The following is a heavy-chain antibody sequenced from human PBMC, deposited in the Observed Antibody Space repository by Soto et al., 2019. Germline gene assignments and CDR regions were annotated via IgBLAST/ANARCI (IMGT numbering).Heavy chain of an antibody. J-gene: IGHJ5*02. Sequence: AGGSLRLSCAASGFTFSSYAMSWVRQAPGKGLEWVSAISGSGGSTYYADSVKGRFTISRDNSKNTLYLQMNSLRAEDTAVYYCANPLIAAAGTSNWFDPWGQGTLVTVSS. CDR2: ISGSGGST. D-gene: IGHD6-13*01. CDR3: ANPLIAAAGTSNWFDP. CDR1: GFTFSSYA. V-gene: IGHV3-23*01.